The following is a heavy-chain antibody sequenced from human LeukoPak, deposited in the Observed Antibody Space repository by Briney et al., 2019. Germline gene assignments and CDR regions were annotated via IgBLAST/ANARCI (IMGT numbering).Heavy chain of an antibody. Sequence: GGSLRLSCAASGFTFSSYAMSWVRQAPGEGLEWVSAISGSGGSTYYADSVKGRFTISRDNSKNTLYLQMNSLRAEDTAVYYCAKDLSSGWAFYYYGMDVWGQGTTVTVSS. D-gene: IGHD6-19*01. CDR3: AKDLSSGWAFYYYGMDV. CDR1: GFTFSSYA. V-gene: IGHV3-23*01. J-gene: IGHJ6*02. CDR2: ISGSGGST.